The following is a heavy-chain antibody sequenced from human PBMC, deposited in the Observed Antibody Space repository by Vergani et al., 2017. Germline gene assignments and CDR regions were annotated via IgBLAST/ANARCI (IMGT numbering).Heavy chain of an antibody. CDR1: GYTFTSYY. V-gene: IGHV1-46*01. D-gene: IGHD3-3*01. Sequence: QVQLVQSGAEVKKPGASVKVSCKASGYTFTSYYMHWVRQAPGQGLEWMGIINPSGGSTSYAQKFQGRVTMTRDTSTSTVYMELSSLRAEDTAVYYCAGVYYDFNAPWSEPDYFDYWGQGTLVTVSS. J-gene: IGHJ4*02. CDR2: INPSGGST. CDR3: AGVYYDFNAPWSEPDYFDY.